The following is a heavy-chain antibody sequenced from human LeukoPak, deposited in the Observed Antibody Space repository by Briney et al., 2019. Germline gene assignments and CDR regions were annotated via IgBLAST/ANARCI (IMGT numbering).Heavy chain of an antibody. CDR3: TTPQLWLRGALGY. J-gene: IGHJ4*02. V-gene: IGHV3-15*01. CDR2: IKTETDGGTI. D-gene: IGHD5-18*01. Sequence: GGSLRHSCVGSGFIFSNAWMSWVRQAPGKGLEWVGRIKTETDGGTIDYAAPVKGRFTISRDDSKNTLYLQMNSLKTEDTAVYYCTTPQLWLRGALGYWGQGTLVTVSS. CDR1: GFIFSNAW.